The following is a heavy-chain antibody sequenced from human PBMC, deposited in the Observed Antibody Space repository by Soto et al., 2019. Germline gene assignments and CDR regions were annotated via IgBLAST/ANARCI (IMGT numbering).Heavy chain of an antibody. CDR1: GFTVSSNY. CDR3: ACSLITMVRGVNYYMDV. CDR2: IYSGGST. D-gene: IGHD3-10*01. V-gene: IGHV3-53*04. J-gene: IGHJ6*03. Sequence: GGSLRLSCAASGFTVSSNYMSWVRQAPGKGLEWVSVIYSGGSTYYADSVKGRFTISRHNSKNTLYLQMNSLRAEDTAVYYCACSLITMVRGVNYYMDVWGKGTTVTVSS.